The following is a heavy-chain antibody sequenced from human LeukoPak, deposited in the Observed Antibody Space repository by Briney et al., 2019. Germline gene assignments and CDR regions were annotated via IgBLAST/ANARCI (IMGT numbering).Heavy chain of an antibody. CDR3: VKDWRDESNCGGDCLQY. V-gene: IGHV3-23*01. D-gene: IGHD2-21*02. CDR2: ISVSGGGT. J-gene: IGHJ4*02. Sequence: PGGSLRLSCVASGFTFSAYSMTWVRQAPGKGLDWVSSISVSGGGTYYADSVRGPFTISRDNSKNTLYLHMNSLRAEDTAVYYCVKDWRDESNCGGDCLQYWGQGTLVTVSS. CDR1: GFTFSAYS.